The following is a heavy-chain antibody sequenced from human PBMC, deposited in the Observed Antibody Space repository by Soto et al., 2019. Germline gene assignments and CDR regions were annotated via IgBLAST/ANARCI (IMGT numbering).Heavy chain of an antibody. D-gene: IGHD3-22*01. CDR1: GGTFSSYA. CDR3: ARPFDYYDSSGYYFFQH. V-gene: IGHV1-3*01. J-gene: IGHJ1*01. Sequence: QVQLVQSGAEVKKPGSSVKVSCKASGGTFSSYAISWVRQAPGQGLEWMGGINAGNGNTKYSQKFQGRVTITRDTSASTAYMELSSLRSEDTAVYYCARPFDYYDSSGYYFFQHWGQGTLVTVSS. CDR2: INAGNGNT.